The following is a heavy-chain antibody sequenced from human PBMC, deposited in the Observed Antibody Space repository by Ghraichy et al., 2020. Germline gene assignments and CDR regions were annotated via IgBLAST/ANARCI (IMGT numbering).Heavy chain of an antibody. CDR1: GGSISSYY. CDR3: ARPQQQLGGAFDI. Sequence: SETLSLTCTVSGGSISSYYWSWIRQPPGKGLEWIGYIYYSGSTNYNPSLKSRVTISVDTSKNQFSLKLSSVTAADTAVYYCARPQQQLGGAFDIWGQGTMVTVSS. CDR2: IYYSGST. J-gene: IGHJ3*02. D-gene: IGHD1-1*01. V-gene: IGHV4-59*08.